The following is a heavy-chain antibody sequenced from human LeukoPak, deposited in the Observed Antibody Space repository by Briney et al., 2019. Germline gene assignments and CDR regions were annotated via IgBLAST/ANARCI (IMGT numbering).Heavy chain of an antibody. CDR2: IYHSGST. D-gene: IGHD3-22*01. Sequence: AETLSLTCTVSGVSISIYYWSWVRQPPGKGLEWIGEIYHSGSTNYNPSLKSRVTISVDKSKNQFSLKLSSVTAADTAVYYCAYTDMSSGYPEYFQHWGQGTLVTVSS. CDR1: GVSISIYYW. CDR3: AYTDMSSGYPEYFQH. J-gene: IGHJ1*01. V-gene: IGHV4-4*02.